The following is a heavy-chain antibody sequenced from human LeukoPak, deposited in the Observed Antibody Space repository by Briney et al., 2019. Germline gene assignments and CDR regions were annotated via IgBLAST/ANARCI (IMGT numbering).Heavy chain of an antibody. J-gene: IGHJ4*02. Sequence: SVKVSCKASGGTFSSYAIIWVRQAPGQGLEWMGGIIPIFGTANYAQKFQGRVTITTDESTSTAYMELSSLRSEDTAVYYCAREGDGYNGVFDYWGQGTLVTVSS. V-gene: IGHV1-69*05. CDR2: IIPIFGTA. CDR3: AREGDGYNGVFDY. CDR1: GGTFSSYA. D-gene: IGHD5-24*01.